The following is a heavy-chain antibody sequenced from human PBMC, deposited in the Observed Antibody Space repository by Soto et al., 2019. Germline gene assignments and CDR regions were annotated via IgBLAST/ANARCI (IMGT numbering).Heavy chain of an antibody. V-gene: IGHV4-38-2*01. D-gene: IGHD3-3*01. CDR2: ISHRGCS. CDR1: WLTTSWGCY. Sequence: SDNLSPTCAVSWLTTSWGCYRGWVRLPPANGLPRIGRISHRGCSYYNPSLKVRVTISADTSQNQCSLKLSPVTAADTAVYFCARLSYYLWSDSSPYTWIKPWGQGTLVPVSS. J-gene: IGHJ5*02. CDR3: ARLSYYLWSDSSPYTWIKP.